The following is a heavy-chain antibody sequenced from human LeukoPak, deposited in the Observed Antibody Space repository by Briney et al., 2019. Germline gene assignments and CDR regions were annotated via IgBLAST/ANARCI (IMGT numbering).Heavy chain of an antibody. Sequence: SVTVSCKASGGTFSSYAISWVRQAPGQGLEWIGDIIPLFGTPNYAQKFQGRVTITADESTSTAYMELSSLRSEDTAVYYCARGDSSGYYDWGQGTLVTVSS. D-gene: IGHD3-22*01. CDR2: IIPLFGTP. CDR3: ARGDSSGYYD. V-gene: IGHV1-69*01. J-gene: IGHJ4*02. CDR1: GGTFSSYA.